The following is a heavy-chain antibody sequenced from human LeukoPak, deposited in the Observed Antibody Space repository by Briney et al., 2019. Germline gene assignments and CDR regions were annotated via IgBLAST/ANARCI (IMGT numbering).Heavy chain of an antibody. CDR2: IYHSGST. CDR3: ARAGIAAAGTSFFDY. D-gene: IGHD6-13*01. CDR1: GYSISSGYY. J-gene: IGHJ4*02. Sequence: PSETLSLTCAVSGYSISSGYYWGRIRQPPGKGLEWIGSIYHSGSTYYNPSLKSRVTISVDTSKNQFSLKLSSVTAADTAVYYCARAGIAAAGTSFFDYWGQGTLVTVSS. V-gene: IGHV4-38-2*01.